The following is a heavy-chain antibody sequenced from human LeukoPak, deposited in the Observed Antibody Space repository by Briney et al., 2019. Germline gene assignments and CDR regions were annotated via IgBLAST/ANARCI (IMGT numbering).Heavy chain of an antibody. CDR3: AKDVWWSVS. V-gene: IGHV3-23*01. J-gene: IGHJ5*02. Sequence: PGGSLRLSCAASGFSFRSYAMHWVRQAPGKGLEWVSAISANGVDTFYAPSVKGRFTISRDNSKNTLYLQINSLRAEDTAIYYCAKDVWWSVSWGQGTLVTVSS. CDR2: ISANGVDT. D-gene: IGHD2-8*02. CDR1: GFSFRSYA.